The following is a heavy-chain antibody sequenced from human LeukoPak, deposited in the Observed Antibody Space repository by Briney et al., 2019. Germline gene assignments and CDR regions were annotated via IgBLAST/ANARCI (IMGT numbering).Heavy chain of an antibody. Sequence: SETLSLTCTVSGCSISSGGYYWGWIRQPPGRGLEGFGSKYYSGSTYYNPSLKSRVPISEDTSKNQFSLKLSAVTAADTAVYYCAVSAAALFDPWGQGTLVTVSS. J-gene: IGHJ5*02. CDR2: KYYSGST. V-gene: IGHV4-39*01. CDR3: AVSAAALFDP. D-gene: IGHD6-13*01. CDR1: GCSISSGGYY.